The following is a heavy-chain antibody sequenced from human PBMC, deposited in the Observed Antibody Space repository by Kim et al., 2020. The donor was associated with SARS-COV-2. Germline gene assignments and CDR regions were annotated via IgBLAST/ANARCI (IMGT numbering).Heavy chain of an antibody. D-gene: IGHD3-9*01. Sequence: GGSLRLSCAASGFTFSSYGMHWVRQAPGKGLEWVAVIWYDGSNKYYADSVKGRFTISRDNSKNTLYLQMNSLRAEDTAVYYCARDRYYDILTGYYNGMDVWGQGTTVTVSS. CDR1: GFTFSSYG. CDR3: ARDRYYDILTGYYNGMDV. CDR2: IWYDGSNK. V-gene: IGHV3-33*01. J-gene: IGHJ6*02.